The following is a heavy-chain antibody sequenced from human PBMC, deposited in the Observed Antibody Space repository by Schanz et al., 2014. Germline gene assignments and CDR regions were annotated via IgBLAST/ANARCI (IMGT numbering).Heavy chain of an antibody. CDR3: ARQGDVYRLDY. D-gene: IGHD1-26*01. J-gene: IGHJ4*02. CDR2: IYHSGSP. V-gene: IGHV4-59*08. CDR1: GASISFYD. Sequence: QVQLQESGPGLVKPSETLSLTCTVSGASISFYDWNWIRQSPGKGLEWIGYIYHSGSPIYNPSLRGRLPKSKDTSKTQFPLKMESVTAADTAMYFCARQGDVYRLDYWGQGTLVTVTS.